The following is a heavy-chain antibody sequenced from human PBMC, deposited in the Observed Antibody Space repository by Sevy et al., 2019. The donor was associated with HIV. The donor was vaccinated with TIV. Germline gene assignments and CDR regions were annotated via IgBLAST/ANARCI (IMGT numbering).Heavy chain of an antibody. Sequence: GGSLRLSCAASGFTFSSYAMHWVRQAPGKGLEWVAVISYDGSNKYYADSVKGRFTISRDNSKNTLYLQMNSLRAEDTAVYYCATWRYYYDSSGAQPAVYFDYWGQGTLVTVSS. CDR3: ATWRYYYDSSGAQPAVYFDY. J-gene: IGHJ4*02. V-gene: IGHV3-30-3*01. CDR1: GFTFSSYA. D-gene: IGHD3-22*01. CDR2: ISYDGSNK.